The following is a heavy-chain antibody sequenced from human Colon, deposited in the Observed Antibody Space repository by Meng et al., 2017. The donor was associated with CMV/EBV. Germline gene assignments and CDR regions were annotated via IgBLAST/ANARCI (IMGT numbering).Heavy chain of an antibody. CDR1: GGSVSSGIHY. CDR2: IYYSGSA. J-gene: IGHJ4*02. V-gene: IGHV4-61*01. D-gene: IGHD1-1*01. Sequence: SETLSLTCNVSGGSVSSGIHYWSWIRQPPGKGLEWMGYIYYSGSATYSPSLKSRITISVDTSKKQFSLNLRSVTPADTAMYFCARGLGHASNNSHDSWGQGTLVTVSS. CDR3: ARGLGHASNNSHDS.